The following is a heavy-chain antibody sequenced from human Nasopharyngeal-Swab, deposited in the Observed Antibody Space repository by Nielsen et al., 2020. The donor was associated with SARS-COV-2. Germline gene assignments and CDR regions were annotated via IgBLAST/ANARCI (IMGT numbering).Heavy chain of an antibody. CDR3: ARGSSSFDY. CDR2: ISSSGSTI. J-gene: IGHJ4*02. V-gene: IGHV3-11*04. D-gene: IGHD6-6*01. Sequence: IRQPPGKGLEWVSYISSSGSTIYYADSVKGRFTISRDNAENSLYLQMNSLRAEDTAVYYCARGSSSFDYWGQGTLVTVSS.